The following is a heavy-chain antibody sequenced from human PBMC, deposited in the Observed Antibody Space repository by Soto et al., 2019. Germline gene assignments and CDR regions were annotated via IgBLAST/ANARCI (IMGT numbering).Heavy chain of an antibody. CDR3: ARGRGSTGYLGSEHYFDY. CDR1: GFSVTNNY. J-gene: IGHJ4*02. V-gene: IGHV3-66*01. CDR2: VDIGGNT. Sequence: EVQVVESGGGLVQPGGSLRRSCAASGFSVTNNYMNWVRQAPGKGLEWVSIVDIGGNTYYADSVKDRFTISRDNSSNTLYLHMESLRAEDTAVYYCARGRGSTGYLGSEHYFDYWGQGTLVTVSP. D-gene: IGHD2-2*01.